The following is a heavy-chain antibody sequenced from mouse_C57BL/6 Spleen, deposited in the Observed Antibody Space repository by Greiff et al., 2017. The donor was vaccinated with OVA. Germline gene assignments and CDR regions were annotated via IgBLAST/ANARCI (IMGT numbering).Heavy chain of an antibody. J-gene: IGHJ4*01. Sequence: QVQLKESGAELVRPGASVTLSCKASGYTFTDYEMHWVKQTPVHGLEWIGAIDPETGGTAYNQKFKGKAILTADKSSSTAYMELRSLTSEDSAVYYCTRWRNYGSSYYAMDYWGQGTSVTVSS. V-gene: IGHV1-15*01. CDR3: TRWRNYGSSYYAMDY. D-gene: IGHD1-1*01. CDR2: IDPETGGT. CDR1: GYTFTDYE.